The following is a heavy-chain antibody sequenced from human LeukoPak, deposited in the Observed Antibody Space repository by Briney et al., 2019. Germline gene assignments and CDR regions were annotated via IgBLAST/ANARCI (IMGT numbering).Heavy chain of an antibody. CDR2: IYYSGST. CDR3: AREIYGGGDY. D-gene: IGHD4-23*01. J-gene: IGHJ4*02. CDR1: GGSISSYY. Sequence: SETLSLTCTVSGGSISSYYWSWIRQPPGKGLEWIGYIYYSGSTNYNPSLKSRVTISVDTSKNQFSLKLSSVTAAGTAVYYCAREIYGGGDYWGQGTLVTVSS. V-gene: IGHV4-59*01.